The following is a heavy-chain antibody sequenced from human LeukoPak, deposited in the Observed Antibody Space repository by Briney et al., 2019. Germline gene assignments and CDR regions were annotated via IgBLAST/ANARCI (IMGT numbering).Heavy chain of an antibody. CDR2: IYYSGST. V-gene: IGHV4-39*01. J-gene: IGHJ4*02. CDR3: ARHVDY. Sequence: PSETLSLTCTVYGGSFSGYYWSWIRQPPGKGLEWIGSIYYSGSTYYNPSLKSRVTISVDTSKNQFSLKLSSVTAADTAVYYCARHVDYWGQGTLVTVSS. CDR1: GGSFSGYY.